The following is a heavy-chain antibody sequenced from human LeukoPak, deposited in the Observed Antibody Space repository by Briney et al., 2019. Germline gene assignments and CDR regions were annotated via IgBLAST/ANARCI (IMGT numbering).Heavy chain of an antibody. CDR2: ISYDGSNK. CDR3: ARAARGSSYYYDSSGYYYGHYYYYGMDV. Sequence: GRSLRPSCAASGFTFSSYAMHWVRQAPGKGLEWVAVISYDGSNKYYADSVKGRFTISRDNSKNTLYLQMNSLRAEDTAVYYCARAARGSSYYYDSSGYYYGHYYYYGMDVWGQGTTVTVSS. CDR1: GFTFSSYA. V-gene: IGHV3-30-3*01. J-gene: IGHJ6*02. D-gene: IGHD3-22*01.